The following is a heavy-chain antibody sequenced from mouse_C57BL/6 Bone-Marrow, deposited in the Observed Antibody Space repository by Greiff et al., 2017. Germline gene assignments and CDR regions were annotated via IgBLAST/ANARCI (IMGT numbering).Heavy chain of an antibody. CDR2: IYPGSGNT. Sequence: VHLVESGAELVRPGASVKLSCKASGYTFTDYYINWVKQRPGQGLEWIARIYPGSGNTYYNEKLKGKATLTAEKSSSTAYMQLSSLTSEDSAVYFCARSYSNYDFDYWGQGTTLTVSS. J-gene: IGHJ2*01. V-gene: IGHV1-76*01. D-gene: IGHD2-5*01. CDR3: ARSYSNYDFDY. CDR1: GYTFTDYY.